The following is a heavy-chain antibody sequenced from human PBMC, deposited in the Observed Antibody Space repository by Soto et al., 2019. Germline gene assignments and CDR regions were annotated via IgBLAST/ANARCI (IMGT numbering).Heavy chain of an antibody. V-gene: IGHV4-59*01. D-gene: IGHD6-6*01. J-gene: IGHJ3*02. CDR2: IYYSGST. Sequence: SETLSLTCTVSGGSISSYYWSWIRQPPGKGLEWIGYIYYSGSTNYNPSLKSRVTISVDTSKNQFSLKLSSVTAADTAVYYCARDRWEGYSSSQDAFDIWGQGTMVTVSS. CDR1: GGSISSYY. CDR3: ARDRWEGYSSSQDAFDI.